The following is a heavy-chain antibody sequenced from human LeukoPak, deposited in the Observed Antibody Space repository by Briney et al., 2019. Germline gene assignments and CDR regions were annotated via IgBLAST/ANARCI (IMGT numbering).Heavy chain of an antibody. CDR2: ITSSSSTI. V-gene: IGHV3-48*02. Sequence: PGRSLRLSCAASGFTFSSYSMNWVRQAPGEGLEWVSYITSSSSTIYYADSVKGRFTISRDNAQNSLYLQMNSLRDEDTAVYYCARDLDGGRGKDYWGQGTLVTVSS. CDR3: ARDLDGGRGKDY. CDR1: GFTFSSYS. J-gene: IGHJ4*02. D-gene: IGHD4-23*01.